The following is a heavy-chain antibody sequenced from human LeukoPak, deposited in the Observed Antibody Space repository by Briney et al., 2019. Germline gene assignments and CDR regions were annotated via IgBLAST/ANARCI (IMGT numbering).Heavy chain of an antibody. CDR1: GCSISSYY. J-gene: IGHJ4*02. Sequence: SETLSLTCTVSGCSISSYYWSWIRQPPGKGLEWIGYIYYSGSTNYNPSLKSRVTISVDTSKNQFSLKLSSVTAADTAVYYCARFVYGDYVGLFDYWGQGTLVTVSS. CDR2: IYYSGST. CDR3: ARFVYGDYVGLFDY. D-gene: IGHD4-17*01. V-gene: IGHV4-59*01.